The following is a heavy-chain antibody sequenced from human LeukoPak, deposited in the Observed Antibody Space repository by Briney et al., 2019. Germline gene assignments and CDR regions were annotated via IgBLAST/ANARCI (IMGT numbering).Heavy chain of an antibody. CDR1: GGSFSGYY. CDR3: ARHPTPYSSGWYLGYFDY. V-gene: IGHV4-34*01. J-gene: IGHJ4*02. CDR2: IYYSGST. D-gene: IGHD6-19*01. Sequence: SETLSLTCAVYGGSFSGYYWSWIRQPPGKGLEWIGSIYYSGSTYYNPSLKSRVTISVDTSKNQFSLKLSSVTAADTAVYYCARHPTPYSSGWYLGYFDYWGQGTLVTVSS.